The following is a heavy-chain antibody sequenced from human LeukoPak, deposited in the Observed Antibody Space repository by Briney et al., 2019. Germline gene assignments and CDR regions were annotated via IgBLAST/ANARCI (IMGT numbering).Heavy chain of an antibody. D-gene: IGHD4-17*01. Sequence: GGSLRLSCAASGFTFNSYEMNWVRQAPGKGLEWVSYIGRSGTTTYSADSVKGRFTISRDNAKNSLYLQMNSLRAEDTVVYYCAREGVLRHNTFDIWGQGTMVTVSA. CDR3: AREGVLRHNTFDI. CDR2: IGRSGTTT. V-gene: IGHV3-48*03. J-gene: IGHJ3*02. CDR1: GFTFNSYE.